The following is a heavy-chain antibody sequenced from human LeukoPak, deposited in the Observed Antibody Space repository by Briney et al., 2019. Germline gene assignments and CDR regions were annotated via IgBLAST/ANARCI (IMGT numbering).Heavy chain of an antibody. D-gene: IGHD6-19*01. CDR3: ARAYSSGWYRSYYYYYGMDV. J-gene: IGHJ6*02. CDR1: GASISSYY. CDR2: IHYSGRT. V-gene: IGHV4-59*08. Sequence: PSETLSLTCTVSGASISSYYWSWIRQPPGKGLEWITYIHYSGRTHYNPSLKSRVTISVDTSKNQFSLKLSSVTAADTAVYYCARAYSSGWYRSYYYYYGMDVWGQGTTVTVSS.